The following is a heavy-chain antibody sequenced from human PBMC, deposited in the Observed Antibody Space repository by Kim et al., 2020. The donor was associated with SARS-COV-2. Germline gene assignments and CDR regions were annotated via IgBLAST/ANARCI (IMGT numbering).Heavy chain of an antibody. CDR2: IDPSDSYT. Sequence: GESLKISCKGSGYSFTSYWISWVRQMPGKGLEWMGRIDPSDSYTNYRPSFQRHVTISADKSISTAYLQWSSLKASDTAMYYCARQLTGYYGSGSYCAFDIWGKGTMVTVSS. D-gene: IGHD3-10*01. CDR3: ARQLTGYYGSGSYCAFDI. CDR1: GYSFTSYW. V-gene: IGHV5-10-1*01. J-gene: IGHJ3*02.